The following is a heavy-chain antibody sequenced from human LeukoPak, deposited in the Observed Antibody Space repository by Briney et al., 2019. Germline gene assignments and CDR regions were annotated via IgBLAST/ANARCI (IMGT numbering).Heavy chain of an antibody. V-gene: IGHV3-7*01. CDR2: IAPDGSTQ. J-gene: IGHJ4*02. Sequence: PGWAVRLTCEGSGFMFVGYSLTWVRQAGSKGLEWLANIAPDGSTQNYEDSLEGRFTISRDNPKNSLYLQMHSLRAEDAAVYHCARVIAGAIDHWGQGTLVSVSS. CDR3: ARVIAGAIDH. CDR1: GFMFVGYS. D-gene: IGHD2-15*01.